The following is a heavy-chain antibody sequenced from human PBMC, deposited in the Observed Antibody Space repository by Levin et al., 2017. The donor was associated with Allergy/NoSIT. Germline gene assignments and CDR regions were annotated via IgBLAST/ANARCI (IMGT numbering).Heavy chain of an antibody. D-gene: IGHD4-11*01. CDR1: GYTLTELS. J-gene: IGHJ4*02. Sequence: KISCKVSGYTLTELSMHWVRQAPGKGLEWMGGFDPEDGETIYAQKFQGRVTMTEDTSTDTAYMELSSLRSEDTAVYYCARVVTTYVSADYWGQGTLVTVSS. V-gene: IGHV1-24*01. CDR3: ARVVTTYVSADY. CDR2: FDPEDGET.